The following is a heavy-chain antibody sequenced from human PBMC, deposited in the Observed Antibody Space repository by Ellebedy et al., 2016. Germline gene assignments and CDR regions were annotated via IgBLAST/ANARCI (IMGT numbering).Heavy chain of an antibody. CDR1: GYTFTGYY. CDR2: INPNSGGT. J-gene: IGHJ4*02. V-gene: IGHV1-2*02. CDR3: ARDRELLEMATIALDY. Sequence: ASVKVSXKASGYTFTGYYMHWVRQAPGQGLEWMGWINPNSGGTNYAQKFQGRVTMTRDTSISTAYMELRSLRSDDTAVYYCARDRELLEMATIALDYWGQGTLVTVSS. D-gene: IGHD5-24*01.